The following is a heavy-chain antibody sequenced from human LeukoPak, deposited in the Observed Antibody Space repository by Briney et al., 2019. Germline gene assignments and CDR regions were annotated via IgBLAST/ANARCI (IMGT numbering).Heavy chain of an antibody. CDR3: ARGQRYYYYMDV. D-gene: IGHD6-25*01. CDR2: ISSSSSTI. J-gene: IGHJ6*03. CDR1: GFTFSSYA. V-gene: IGHV3-48*01. Sequence: PGGSLRLSCAASGFTFSSYAMSWVRQAPGKGLEWVSYISSSSSTIYYADSVKGRFTISRDNAKNSLYLQMNSLRAEDTAVYYCARGQRYYYYMDVWGKGTTVTVSS.